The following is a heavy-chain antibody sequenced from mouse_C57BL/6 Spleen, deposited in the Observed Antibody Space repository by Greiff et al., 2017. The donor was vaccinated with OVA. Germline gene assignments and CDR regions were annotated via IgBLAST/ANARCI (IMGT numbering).Heavy chain of an antibody. Sequence: EVKLVESGGGLVKPGGSLKLSFAASGFTFSSYAMSWVRQTPEKRLEWVATISDGGSYTYYPDNVKGRFTISRDNAKNNLYLQMSHLKSEDTAMYYCARDGLTAQAQYYFDYWGQGTTLTVSS. CDR1: GFTFSSYA. J-gene: IGHJ2*01. CDR3: ARDGLTAQAQYYFDY. V-gene: IGHV5-4*01. D-gene: IGHD3-2*02. CDR2: ISDGGSYT.